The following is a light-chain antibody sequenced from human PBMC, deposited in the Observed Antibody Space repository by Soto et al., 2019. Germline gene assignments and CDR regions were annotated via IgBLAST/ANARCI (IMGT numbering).Light chain of an antibody. V-gene: IGKV1D-12*01. CDR2: SAS. Sequence: DIQMTQSPSSVSASVGDRVTITCRASQDISSGLAWYQQKPGKAPKLLIYSASSLQSGVPSRFSGSESGTDFTLTISSLQPEDFAVYYCQQRSNWPLTFGGGTKVDIK. J-gene: IGKJ4*01. CDR1: QDISSG. CDR3: QQRSNWPLT.